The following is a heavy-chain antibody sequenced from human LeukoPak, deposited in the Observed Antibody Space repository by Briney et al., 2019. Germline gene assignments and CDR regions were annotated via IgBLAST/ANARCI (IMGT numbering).Heavy chain of an antibody. Sequence: GGSLRLSCAASGFTFSGSAIHWVRQSSGKGLEWVGHIDKKDNFYATTSAASVTGRFTISRDDSKNTAYLQMNSLKTEDTALYYCTRDSGTYNWLDPWGQGTLATDSS. V-gene: IGHV3-73*01. D-gene: IGHD1-26*01. CDR3: TRDSGTYNWLDP. CDR2: IDKKDNFYAT. J-gene: IGHJ5*02. CDR1: GFTFSGSA.